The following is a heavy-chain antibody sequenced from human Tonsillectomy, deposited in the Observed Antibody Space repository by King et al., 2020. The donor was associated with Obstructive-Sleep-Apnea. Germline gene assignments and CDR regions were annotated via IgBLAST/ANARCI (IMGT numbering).Heavy chain of an antibody. Sequence: VQLVESGGGLVQPGGSLRLSCAASGFTFSSYWMSWVRQAPGKGLEWVANIKQDGSEKYYVDAVKGRFTISRDNAKNSLYLQMNSLRAEDTAVYYCARDLEYRSSEYFDYWGQGTLVTVSS. D-gene: IGHD6-6*01. CDR3: ARDLEYRSSEYFDY. CDR1: GFTFSSYW. V-gene: IGHV3-7*03. J-gene: IGHJ4*02. CDR2: IKQDGSEK.